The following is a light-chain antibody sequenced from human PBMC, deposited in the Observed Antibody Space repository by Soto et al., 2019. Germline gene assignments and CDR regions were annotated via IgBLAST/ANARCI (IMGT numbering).Light chain of an antibody. V-gene: IGKV3-15*01. CDR1: QSVSSN. CDR2: ATS. Sequence: EIVLTQSPGTLSLSPGARTTLSCRASQSVSSNFLDWYQQKPGQTPRLLIYATSTRATGIPARFSGSGSGTEFTLTISSLQSEDFAVYYCQHYNNWPLTFGGGTKVDIK. J-gene: IGKJ4*01. CDR3: QHYNNWPLT.